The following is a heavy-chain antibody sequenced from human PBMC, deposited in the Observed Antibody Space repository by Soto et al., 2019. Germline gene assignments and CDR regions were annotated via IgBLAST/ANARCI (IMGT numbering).Heavy chain of an antibody. D-gene: IGHD4-17*01. Sequence: NIGTYYWSWIRQPPGKGLEWIGFIHYSGSTNYNPSLKSRVTISVDTSKNQLSLKLSSVTAADTAVYYGAIYGGKYGYFDYWGQGTPVSVS. J-gene: IGHJ4*01. CDR3: AIYGGKYGYFDY. CDR2: IHYSGST. V-gene: IGHV4-61*06. CDR1: NIGTYY.